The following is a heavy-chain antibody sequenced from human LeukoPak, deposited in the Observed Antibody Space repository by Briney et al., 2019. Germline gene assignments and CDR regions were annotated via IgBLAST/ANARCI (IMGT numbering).Heavy chain of an antibody. J-gene: IGHJ4*02. V-gene: IGHV3-23*01. Sequence: PGGSLRLSCAASGFTFNSYAMSWVRQAPEKGLEWVATISGSGGGTYYADSVKGRFTISRDDSKNTIYLQMNSLRAEDTAVYYCAKDLGRYRNNYFDYWGQGTLVTVSS. D-gene: IGHD1-26*01. CDR1: GFTFNSYA. CDR2: ISGSGGGT. CDR3: AKDLGRYRNNYFDY.